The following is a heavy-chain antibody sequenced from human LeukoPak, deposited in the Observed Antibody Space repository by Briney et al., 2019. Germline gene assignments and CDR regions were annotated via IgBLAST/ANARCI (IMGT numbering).Heavy chain of an antibody. Sequence: SVKVSCKASGGTFSSYAISWVRQAPGQGLEWMGGIIPIFGTANYAQKFQGRVTITPDKSTSTAYMELSSLRSEDTAVYYCARNSLVRGVPPDYWGQGTLVTVSS. J-gene: IGHJ4*02. D-gene: IGHD3-10*01. CDR1: GGTFSSYA. CDR3: ARNSLVRGVPPDY. CDR2: IIPIFGTA. V-gene: IGHV1-69*06.